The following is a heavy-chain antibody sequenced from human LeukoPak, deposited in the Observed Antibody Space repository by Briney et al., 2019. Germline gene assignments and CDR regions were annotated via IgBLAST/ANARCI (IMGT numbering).Heavy chain of an antibody. D-gene: IGHD3-16*02. CDR2: ISAYNGNT. Sequence: GASVKVSCKASGYTFTSYGISWVRQAPGQGLEWMGWISAYNGNTNYAQKLQGRVTMTTDTSTSTAYMELRSLRSDDTAVYYCARFRILPHYDYVWGSYREIGYFDYWGQGTLVTVSS. J-gene: IGHJ4*02. CDR3: ARFRILPHYDYVWGSYREIGYFDY. V-gene: IGHV1-18*01. CDR1: GYTFTSYG.